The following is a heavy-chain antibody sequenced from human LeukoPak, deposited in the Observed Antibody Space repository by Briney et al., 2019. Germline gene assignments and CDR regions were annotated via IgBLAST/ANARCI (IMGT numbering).Heavy chain of an antibody. V-gene: IGHV3-23*01. CDR3: AKLPITMIVVVTHFDY. D-gene: IGHD3-22*01. CDR2: ISGSGGST. Sequence: GGSLRLSCAASGFTFSSYAMSWVRQAPGKGLEWVSAISGSGGSTYYADSVKGRFTISRDNSKNTLYLQMNGLRAEDTAVYYCAKLPITMIVVVTHFDYWGQGTLVTVSS. CDR1: GFTFSSYA. J-gene: IGHJ4*02.